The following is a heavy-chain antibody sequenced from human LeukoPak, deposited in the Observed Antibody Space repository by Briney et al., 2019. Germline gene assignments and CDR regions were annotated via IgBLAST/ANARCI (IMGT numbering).Heavy chain of an antibody. CDR2: ISGSGSVQ. Sequence: PGGSLRLSCAASGFAFSSNAMTWVRQAPGKGLEWLSYISGSGSVQYYADSVKGRFTISRDNAKNTLYLQMNNLRADDTAIYYCAKLSMVTALSYFDYWGQGTLVTVSS. V-gene: IGHV3-23*01. CDR1: GFAFSSNA. CDR3: AKLSMVTALSYFDY. J-gene: IGHJ4*02. D-gene: IGHD2-21*02.